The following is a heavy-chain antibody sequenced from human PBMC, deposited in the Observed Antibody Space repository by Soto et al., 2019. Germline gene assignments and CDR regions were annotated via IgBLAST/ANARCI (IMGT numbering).Heavy chain of an antibody. D-gene: IGHD2-8*01. J-gene: IGHJ6*02. Sequence: ASVQVSCKASGYSFTDYHIHWVRQAPGQGLEWLGRINPTSGGTSTAQKFQGWVTMTRDRSISTVYMEFTRLRSDDTAVYFCARGHSTDCSNGVCSFFYNHEMDVWGQGTTVTVSS. CDR3: ARGHSTDCSNGVCSFFYNHEMDV. CDR1: GYSFTDYH. CDR2: INPTSGGT. V-gene: IGHV1-2*04.